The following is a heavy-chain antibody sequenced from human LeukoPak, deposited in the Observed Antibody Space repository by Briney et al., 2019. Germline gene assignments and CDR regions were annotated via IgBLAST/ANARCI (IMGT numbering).Heavy chain of an antibody. CDR2: INPNSGGT. D-gene: IGHD6-19*01. CDR1: GYTFTGYY. CDR3: ATDASSGWLALDS. Sequence: ASVKVSCKASGYTFTGYYMHWVRQAPGQGLEWMGWINPNSGGTNYAQKFQGRVTMTRDTSISTAYMELSRLRSDDTAVYYCATDASSGWLALDSWGQGSLVTVSS. V-gene: IGHV1-2*02. J-gene: IGHJ4*02.